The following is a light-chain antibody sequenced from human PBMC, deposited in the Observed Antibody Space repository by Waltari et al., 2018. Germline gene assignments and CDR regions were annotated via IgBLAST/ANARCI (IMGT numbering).Light chain of an antibody. Sequence: TQLTQSPSSLSASVGDRVTITCWASQVILGYLAWYQQRPGKAPKFLIYATSTLRSGVPSRFSGSGSGTDFTLTISSLQPEDFATYYCQHTFETPYSFGQGTKLESK. V-gene: IGKV1-9*01. J-gene: IGKJ2*01. CDR3: QHTFETPYS. CDR2: ATS. CDR1: QVILGY.